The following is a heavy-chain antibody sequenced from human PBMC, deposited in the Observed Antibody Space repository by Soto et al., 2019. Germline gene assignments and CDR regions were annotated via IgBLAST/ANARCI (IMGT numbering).Heavy chain of an antibody. CDR1: GFTFDDYA. CDR3: AKDHATTVRAAVGYYYYGMDV. V-gene: IGHV3-9*01. Sequence: EVQLVESGGGLVQPGRSPRLSCAASGFTFDDYAMHWVRQAPGKGLEWVSGISWNSGSIGYADSVKGRFTISRDNAKNSLYLQMNSLRAEDTALYYCAKDHATTVRAAVGYYYYGMDVWGQGTTVTVSS. J-gene: IGHJ6*02. D-gene: IGHD4-4*01. CDR2: ISWNSGSI.